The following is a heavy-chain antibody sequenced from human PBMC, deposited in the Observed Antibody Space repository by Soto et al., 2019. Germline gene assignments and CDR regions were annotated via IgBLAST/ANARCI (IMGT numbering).Heavy chain of an antibody. CDR2: IGGSGGSA. CDR3: AKDYSSGWPVICSVDY. CDR1: GXSFRSFS. D-gene: IGHD6-19*01. Sequence: GSLRPWCAASGXSFRSFSMSWVSQAPGKGVEWVSAIGGSGGSAYYADSVKGRFTISRYNSKNTLYLQMNSLRAEYTAVYYCAKDYSSGWPVICSVDYWGQGTLVTVS. J-gene: IGHJ4*02. V-gene: IGHV3-23*01.